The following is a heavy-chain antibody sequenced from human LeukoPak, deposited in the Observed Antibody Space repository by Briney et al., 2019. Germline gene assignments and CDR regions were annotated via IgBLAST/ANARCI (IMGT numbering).Heavy chain of an antibody. J-gene: IGHJ4*02. V-gene: IGHV3-30*18. Sequence: PGGSLRLSCAASGFSFRSYWMKWVRQAPGKGLEWVAVISYDGSNKYYADSVKGRFTISRDNSKNTLYLQMNSLRAEDTAVYYCAKAGASRYFDWLFDYWGQGTLVTVSS. D-gene: IGHD3-9*01. CDR1: GFSFRSYW. CDR3: AKAGASRYFDWLFDY. CDR2: ISYDGSNK.